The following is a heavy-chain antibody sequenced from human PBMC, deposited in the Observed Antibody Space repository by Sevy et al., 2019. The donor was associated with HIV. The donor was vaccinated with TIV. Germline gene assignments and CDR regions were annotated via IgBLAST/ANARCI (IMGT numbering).Heavy chain of an antibody. CDR1: GYTFNNYG. Sequence: ASVKVSCKTSGYTFNNYGISWVREAPGQGLEWMGWISVYGETNYAQKVQDRLTVTTDTSTATAYMELVSLRSDDTAVYYCARGLYFDFGAYWGQGTLVTVSS. CDR2: ISVYGET. V-gene: IGHV1-18*01. J-gene: IGHJ4*02. D-gene: IGHD3-10*01. CDR3: ARGLYFDFGAY.